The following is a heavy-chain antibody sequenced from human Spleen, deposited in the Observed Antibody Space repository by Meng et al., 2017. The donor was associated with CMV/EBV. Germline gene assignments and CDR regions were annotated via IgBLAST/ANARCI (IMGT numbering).Heavy chain of an antibody. CDR2: VSTYNGNA. J-gene: IGHJ4*02. CDR3: AVEPPWAELEGHC. Sequence: ASVKVSCKASGYIFSDYGIGWVRQAPGQGLEWMGWVSTYNGNAYYARRLQGRVTMTTDTSTNTAYMELRSLRPDDTAVYYCAVEPPWAELEGHCWGQGTLVTVSS. V-gene: IGHV1-18*01. CDR1: GYIFSDYG. D-gene: IGHD1-14*01.